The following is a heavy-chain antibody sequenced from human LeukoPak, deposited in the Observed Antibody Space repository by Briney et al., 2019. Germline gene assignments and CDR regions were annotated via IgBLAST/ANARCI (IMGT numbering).Heavy chain of an antibody. V-gene: IGHV4-59*01. Sequence: SETLSLICTVSGGSISSYYWSWIRQPPGKGLEWIGYIYYSGSTNYNPSLKSRVTISVDTSKNQFSLKLSSVTAADTAVYYCARSSSPWAFDIWGQGTMVTVSS. CDR1: GGSISSYY. CDR3: ARSSSPWAFDI. J-gene: IGHJ3*02. D-gene: IGHD6-13*01. CDR2: IYYSGST.